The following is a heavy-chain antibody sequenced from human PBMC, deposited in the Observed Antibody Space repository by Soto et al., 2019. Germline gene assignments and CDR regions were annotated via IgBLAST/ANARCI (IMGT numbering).Heavy chain of an antibody. V-gene: IGHV3-53*01. Sequence: EVQLVESGGGLIQPGGSLRLSCAVSGFTVSNNYMSWVRQAPGKGLEGVSVIYSGGYTAYGDSVKGRFTISRDNSKNTLYLKRNGRGADDRGVFSCAAGRGGGGYWGQGTLVTVSS. CDR2: IYSGGYT. D-gene: IGHD3-10*01. CDR1: GFTVSNNY. J-gene: IGHJ4*02. CDR3: AAGRGGGGY.